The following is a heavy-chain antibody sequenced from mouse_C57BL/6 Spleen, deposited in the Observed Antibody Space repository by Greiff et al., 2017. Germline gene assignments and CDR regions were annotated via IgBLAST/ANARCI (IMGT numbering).Heavy chain of an antibody. D-gene: IGHD1-1*01. CDR2: INPNNGGT. CDR1: GYTFTDYY. J-gene: IGHJ2*01. V-gene: IGHV1-26*01. Sequence: EVQLQQSGPELVKPGASVKISCKASGYTFTDYYMNWVKQSHGKSLEWIGDINPNNGGTSYNQKFKGKATLTVDKSSSTAYMELRSLTSEDSAVYYCARGGIYYYGRDYWGQGTTLTVSS. CDR3: ARGGIYYYGRDY.